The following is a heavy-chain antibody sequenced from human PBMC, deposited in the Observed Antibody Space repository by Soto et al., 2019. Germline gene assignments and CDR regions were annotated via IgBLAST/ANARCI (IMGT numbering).Heavy chain of an antibody. Sequence: EVQLVESGGGLVQPGGSLRLSCAASGFTFSSQWMHWVRQAPGKGLVWVSRITSDGSSTTYADSVKGRVTISRDNAKNTLYLRMNSLRAEDTAVYYCARDSVKWNVMDVWGQGTAVTVSS. J-gene: IGHJ6*02. D-gene: IGHD1-1*01. CDR1: GFTFSSQW. CDR3: ARDSVKWNVMDV. V-gene: IGHV3-74*01. CDR2: ITSDGSST.